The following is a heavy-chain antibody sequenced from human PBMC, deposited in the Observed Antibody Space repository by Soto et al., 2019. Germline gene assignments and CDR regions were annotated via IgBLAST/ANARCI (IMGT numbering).Heavy chain of an antibody. V-gene: IGHV1-69*13. J-gene: IGHJ6*01. D-gene: IGHD3-9*01. CDR1: GGTFISYA. Sequence: SVKVSCKASGGTFISYAISWVRQAPGQGLEWMGGIIPIFGTANYEQKFQGRVTITADESTSTAYMELSSLRSEDTAVYYGARDSEWYYDILTNLYYYYYVMDVW. CDR3: ARDSEWYYDILTNLYYYYYVMDV. CDR2: IIPIFGTA.